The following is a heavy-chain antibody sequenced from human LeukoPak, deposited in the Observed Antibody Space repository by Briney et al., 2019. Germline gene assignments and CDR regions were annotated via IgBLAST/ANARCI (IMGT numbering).Heavy chain of an antibody. CDR1: GGSFRGYY. J-gene: IGHJ5*02. D-gene: IGHD2-15*01. CDR2: INHSGST. V-gene: IGHV4-34*01. CDR3: ARRPPLGYCSGGSCRRTPNWFDP. Sequence: SETLSLTCAVYGGSFRGYYWSWIRQPPGKGLEWIGEINHSGSTNYNPSLKSRVTISVDTSKNQFSLKLSSVTAADTAVYYCARRPPLGYCSGGSCRRTPNWFDPWGQGTLVTVFS.